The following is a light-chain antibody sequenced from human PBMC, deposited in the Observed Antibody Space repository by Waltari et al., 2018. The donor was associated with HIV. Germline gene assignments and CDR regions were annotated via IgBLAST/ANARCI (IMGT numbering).Light chain of an antibody. Sequence: QSALTQPRSVSGSPGQSVTISCTGTSSDVGGYNYVSWYQHHPNKGPKLLIYDVNKGPSGVPDRFSGSKSGNTASLTISGLQAEDEADYYCCSYADTYFVLFGGRTKLTVL. CDR3: CSYADTYFVL. V-gene: IGLV2-11*01. CDR2: DVN. CDR1: SSDVGGYNY. J-gene: IGLJ2*01.